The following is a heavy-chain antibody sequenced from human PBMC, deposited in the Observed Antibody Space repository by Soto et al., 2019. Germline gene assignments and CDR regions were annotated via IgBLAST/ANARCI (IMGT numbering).Heavy chain of an antibody. D-gene: IGHD5-18*01. J-gene: IGHJ4*02. CDR1: GHSISSGFYY. CDR2: IYHTEST. CDR3: ARYRYSYSARFFDY. Sequence: SETLSLTCAVSGHSISSGFYYWGWVRQPPGKGLEWIGSIYHTESTYYNPSLKSRVTMSVDTSKNQLSLKLSSMTAADTAVYFCARYRYSYSARFFDYWGQGTRVTVSS. V-gene: IGHV4-38-2*01.